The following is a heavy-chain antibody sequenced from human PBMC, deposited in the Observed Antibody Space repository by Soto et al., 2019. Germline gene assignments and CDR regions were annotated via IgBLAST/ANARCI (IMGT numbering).Heavy chain of an antibody. CDR1: GFTFSSYG. CDR2: ISYYGSNK. J-gene: IGHJ4*02. Sequence: GGSLRLSCAASGFTFSSYGMHWVRQAPGKGLEWVAVISYYGSNKYHADSVKGRFTISRDNSKNTLYLQMNSLRAEDKAVYYCAKSGMRPSLEYIDYWGQGTLVTVSS. D-gene: IGHD3-10*01. CDR3: AKSGMRPSLEYIDY. V-gene: IGHV3-30*18.